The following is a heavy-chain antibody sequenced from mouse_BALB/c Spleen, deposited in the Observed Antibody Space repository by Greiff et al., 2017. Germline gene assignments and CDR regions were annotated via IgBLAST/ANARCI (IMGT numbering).Heavy chain of an antibody. D-gene: IGHD2-2*01. CDR3: AREGGYEYYFDY. Sequence: QVQLQQSGPELVKPGASVKISCKASGYAFSSSWMNWVKQRPGQGLEWIGRIYPGDGDTNYNGKFKGKATLTADKSSSTAYMQLSSLTSVDSAVYFCAREGGYEYYFDYWGQGTTLTVSS. CDR1: GYAFSSSW. J-gene: IGHJ2*01. CDR2: IYPGDGDT. V-gene: IGHV1-82*01.